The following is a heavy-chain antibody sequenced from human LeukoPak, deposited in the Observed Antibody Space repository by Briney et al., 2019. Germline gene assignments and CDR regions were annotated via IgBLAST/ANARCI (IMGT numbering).Heavy chain of an antibody. J-gene: IGHJ6*02. V-gene: IGHV3-53*01. D-gene: IGHD4-17*01. CDR2: IYSGGST. CDR1: GFTFSSYW. CDR3: ARDRRGYYGDYYYGMDV. Sequence: GGSLRLSCAVSGFTFSSYWMHWVRQAPGKGLEWVSVIYSGGSTYYADSVKGRFTISRDNSKNTLYLQMNSLRAEDTAVYYCARDRRGYYGDYYYGMDVWGQGTTVTVSS.